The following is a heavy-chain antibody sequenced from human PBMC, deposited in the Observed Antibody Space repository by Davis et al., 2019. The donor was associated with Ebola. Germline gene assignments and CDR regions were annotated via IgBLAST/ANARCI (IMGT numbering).Heavy chain of an antibody. CDR1: GFTFSGSA. Sequence: GESLKISCAASGFTFSGSAMHWVRQASGKGLEWVGRIRSKANSYATAYAASVKGRFTISRDDSKNTAYLQMNSLKTEDTAVYYCTPSGSYSDYWGRGTLVTVSS. D-gene: IGHD1-26*01. V-gene: IGHV3-73*01. J-gene: IGHJ4*02. CDR3: TPSGSYSDY. CDR2: IRSKANSYAT.